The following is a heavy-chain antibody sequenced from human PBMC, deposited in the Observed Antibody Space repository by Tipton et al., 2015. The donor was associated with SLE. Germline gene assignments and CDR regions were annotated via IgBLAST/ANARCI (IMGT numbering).Heavy chain of an antibody. Sequence: TLSLTCTVSGGSMKSYYWSWIRQTPGKGLEWIAYIYYTGSTNYNDSLKSRVTIFVDTSKNQFTLQLSSVTAADTAVYYCARTEQGTGSYYRLVFEIWGQGTLVTVSS. V-gene: IGHV4-59*07. J-gene: IGHJ4*02. CDR3: ARTEQGTGSYYRLVFEI. CDR2: IYYTGST. D-gene: IGHD3-10*01. CDR1: GGSMKSYY.